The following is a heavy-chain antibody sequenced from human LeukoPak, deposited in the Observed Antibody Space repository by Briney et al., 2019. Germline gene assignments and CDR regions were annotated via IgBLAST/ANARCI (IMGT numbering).Heavy chain of an antibody. CDR3: AREEGRLSSWFDP. V-gene: IGHV3-7*01. CDR2: IKQDGSEK. CDR1: GFTFSSYW. Sequence: QTGGSLRLSCAASGFTFSSYWMSWVRQAPGKGLEWVANIKQDGSEKYYVDSVKGRFTISRDNAKNSLYLQMNSLRAEDTAVYYCAREEGRLSSWFDPWGQGTLVTVSS. J-gene: IGHJ5*02. D-gene: IGHD2-2*01.